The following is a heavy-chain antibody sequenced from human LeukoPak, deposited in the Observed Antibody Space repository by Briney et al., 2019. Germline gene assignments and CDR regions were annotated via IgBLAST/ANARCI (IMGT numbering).Heavy chain of an antibody. CDR1: GFTFSSYA. CDR3: AKVMEYCSGGSCYRDAFDI. V-gene: IGHV3-23*01. J-gene: IGHJ3*02. Sequence: GGSLRLSCAASGFTFSSYAMSWVRQAPGKGLEWVSAISGSGGSTYYADSVKGRFTISRDNSKNTLYLQMDSLRAEDTAVYYCAKVMEYCSGGSCYRDAFDIWGQETMATVSS. CDR2: ISGSGGST. D-gene: IGHD2-15*01.